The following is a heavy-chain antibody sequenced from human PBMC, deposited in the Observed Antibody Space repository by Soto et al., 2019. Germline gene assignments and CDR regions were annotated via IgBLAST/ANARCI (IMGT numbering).Heavy chain of an antibody. CDR3: ARDRTAMDPYYYDGMDV. Sequence: QVQLVQSGAEVKKPGSSVKVSCKASGGTFRRYAISWVRQAPGQGLEWMGGIIPIFGTANYAQKFQGRVTSTADESTSTAYRELSSLRSEDTAVYYCARDRTAMDPYYYDGMDVWGQGTTVTVSS. D-gene: IGHD5-18*01. V-gene: IGHV1-69*01. J-gene: IGHJ6*02. CDR1: GGTFRRYA. CDR2: IIPIFGTA.